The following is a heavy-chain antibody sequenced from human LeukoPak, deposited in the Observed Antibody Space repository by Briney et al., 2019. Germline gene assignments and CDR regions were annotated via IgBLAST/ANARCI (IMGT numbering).Heavy chain of an antibody. V-gene: IGHV1-69*13. CDR2: IIPIFGTA. CDR1: GGTFSSYG. Sequence: SVKVSFKASGGTFSSYGINWVRQAPGQGLEWMGGIIPIFGTANYAQKFQGRVTITADESTSTAYMELSSLRSEDTAVYYCARDLRNYDSSGEFDPWGQGTLVTVSS. J-gene: IGHJ5*02. D-gene: IGHD3-22*01. CDR3: ARDLRNYDSSGEFDP.